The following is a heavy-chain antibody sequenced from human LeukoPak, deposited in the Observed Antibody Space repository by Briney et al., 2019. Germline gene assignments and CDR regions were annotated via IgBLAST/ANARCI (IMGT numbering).Heavy chain of an antibody. Sequence: SGGSLRLSCAASGFTFSSYGMSWVGQAPGRGREGVANIKQDGSEKYYVDSVKGRFTISRDNAKNSLYLQMNSLRAEDTAVYYCARYLQYYYDSTYFDYWGQGTLVTVSS. V-gene: IGHV3-7*03. CDR2: IKQDGSEK. CDR3: ARYLQYYYDSTYFDY. J-gene: IGHJ4*02. D-gene: IGHD3-22*01. CDR1: GFTFSSYG.